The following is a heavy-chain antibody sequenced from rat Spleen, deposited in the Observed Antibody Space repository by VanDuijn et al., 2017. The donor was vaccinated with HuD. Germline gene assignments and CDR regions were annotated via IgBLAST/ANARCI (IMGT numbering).Heavy chain of an antibody. J-gene: IGHJ2*01. CDR3: YNSGYFDY. V-gene: IGHV5-31*01. Sequence: EVQLVESGGGLVQPGGSLKLSCVASGFTFNNYWMTWIRQAPGKGLEWVASITNASGRTYYPDSVKGRFTISRDTAQNTLYLQMNSLRSEDTAVYCEYNSGYFDYWGQGVMVTVSS. D-gene: IGHD1-4*01. CDR1: GFTFNNYW. CDR2: ITNASGRT.